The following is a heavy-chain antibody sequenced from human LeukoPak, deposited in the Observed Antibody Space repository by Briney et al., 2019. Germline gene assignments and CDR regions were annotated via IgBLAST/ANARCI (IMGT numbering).Heavy chain of an antibody. CDR1: GFTFSSYG. Sequence: GGSLRLSCAASGFTFSSYGMHWVRQAPGKGLEWVAVIWYDGSNKYYADSVKGRFTISRDNSKNTLCLQMNSLRAEDTAVYYCASGGCSSTSCYTYNWFDPWGQGTLVTVSS. V-gene: IGHV3-33*01. J-gene: IGHJ5*02. D-gene: IGHD2-2*02. CDR3: ASGGCSSTSCYTYNWFDP. CDR2: IWYDGSNK.